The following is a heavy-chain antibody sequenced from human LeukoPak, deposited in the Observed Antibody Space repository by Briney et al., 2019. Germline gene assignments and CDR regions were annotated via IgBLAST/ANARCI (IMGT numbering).Heavy chain of an antibody. CDR2: IYSGGST. D-gene: IGHD3-10*01. CDR3: ARGSRYGSSPALFYFDY. CDR1: GFTVSSNY. V-gene: IGHV3-53*01. J-gene: IGHJ4*02. Sequence: PGGSLRLSCAASGFTVSSNYMSWVRQAPGKGLEWVSVIYSGGSTYYADSVKGQFTISRDNSKNTLYLQMNSLRAEDTAVYYCARGSRYGSSPALFYFDYWGQGTLVTASS.